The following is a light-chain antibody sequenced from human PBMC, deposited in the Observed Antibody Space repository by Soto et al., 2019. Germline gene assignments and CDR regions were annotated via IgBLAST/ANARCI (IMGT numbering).Light chain of an antibody. CDR1: QSISSW. CDR2: EAS. CDR3: QEYNSDSYT. Sequence: DIEMTQSPSSLSASVGDRVTITCRASQSISSWLAWYQQKPRKAPKLLIYEASSVESMVPSRFSGSGSGTEFTITISSLQPDDSATYYCQEYNSDSYTFGQGTRLEIK. V-gene: IGKV1-5*03. J-gene: IGKJ5*01.